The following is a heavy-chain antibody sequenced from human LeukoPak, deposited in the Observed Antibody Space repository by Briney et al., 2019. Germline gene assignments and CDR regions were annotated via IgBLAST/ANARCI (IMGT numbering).Heavy chain of an antibody. D-gene: IGHD3-22*01. CDR3: ARVTTGGYYNC. Sequence: SETLSLTCAVYGGSFSGYYWSWIRQPPGKGLEWIGEINHSGSTNYNPSLKSRVTMSTDTSKNQFSLKLSSVTVADTAVYYCARVTTGGYYNCWGQGTLVTVSS. CDR2: INHSGST. CDR1: GGSFSGYY. J-gene: IGHJ4*02. V-gene: IGHV4-34*01.